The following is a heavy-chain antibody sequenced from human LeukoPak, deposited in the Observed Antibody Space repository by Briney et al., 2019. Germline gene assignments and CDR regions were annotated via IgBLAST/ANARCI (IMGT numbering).Heavy chain of an antibody. Sequence: GGSLRLSCAASGFTFSSYIMNWVRQAPGKGLEWVSSISSSSSYIYYADSVKGRFTISRDNAKNSLYLQMNSLRAEDTAIYYCARDKNYYDSSGRRKVTDYWGQGTLVTVSS. CDR1: GFTFSSYI. CDR3: ARDKNYYDSSGRRKVTDY. CDR2: ISSSSSYI. V-gene: IGHV3-21*01. D-gene: IGHD3-22*01. J-gene: IGHJ4*02.